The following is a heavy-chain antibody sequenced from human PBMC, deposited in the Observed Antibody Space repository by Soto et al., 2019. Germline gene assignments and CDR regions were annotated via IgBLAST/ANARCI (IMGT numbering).Heavy chain of an antibody. D-gene: IGHD1-26*01. Sequence: PGESLKISCKGSGYSFTSYWIGWVRQMPGKGLECMGITYPADSDTRYGPSFQGQVTISVDKSISTAYLQWSSLKASDTARYYCAKYSGSYHSNFDLWGRGTLVTVSS. CDR3: AKYSGSYHSNFDL. CDR2: TYPADSDT. CDR1: GYSFTSYW. J-gene: IGHJ4*02. V-gene: IGHV5-51*01.